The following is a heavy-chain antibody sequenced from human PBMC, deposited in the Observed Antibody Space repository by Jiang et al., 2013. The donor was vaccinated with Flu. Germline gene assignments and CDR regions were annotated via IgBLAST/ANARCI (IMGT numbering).Heavy chain of an antibody. D-gene: IGHD1-26*01. J-gene: IGHJ6*02. V-gene: IGHV5-51*01. CDR3: ATQDSGSYYNYYYGMDV. Sequence: LKISCKGSGYSFTSYWIGWVRQMPGKGLEWMGIIYPGDSDTRYSPSFQGQVTISADKSISTAYLQWSSLKASDTAMYYCATQDSGSYYNYYYGMDVWGQGTTVTVSS. CDR2: IYPGDSDT. CDR1: GYSFTSYW.